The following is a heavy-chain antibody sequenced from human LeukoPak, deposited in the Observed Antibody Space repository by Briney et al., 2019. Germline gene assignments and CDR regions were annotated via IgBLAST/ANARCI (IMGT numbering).Heavy chain of an antibody. V-gene: IGHV5-51*01. Sequence: GESLKISCKGSGYNFLTSWIGWVRQMPGKGLEGMGIINPTDSDTRFSPSFQGQVTISVDKSITTAYLQWSSLKASDTAIYYCALRSGNDDAYDFWGQGTMVTVSS. CDR3: ALRSGNDDAYDF. D-gene: IGHD1-1*01. CDR2: INPTDSDT. J-gene: IGHJ3*01. CDR1: GYNFLTSW.